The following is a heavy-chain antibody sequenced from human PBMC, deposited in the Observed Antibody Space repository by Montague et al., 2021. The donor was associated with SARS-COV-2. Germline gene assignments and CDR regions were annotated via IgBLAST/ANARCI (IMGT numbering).Heavy chain of an antibody. CDR1: GGSISSGGYY. CDR3: ARSPEPMIILIITSLNWYFDL. D-gene: IGHD3-22*01. J-gene: IGHJ2*01. CDR2: IYYSGST. Sequence: TLSLTCTVSGGSISSGGYYWSWIRQHPGKGLEWIGYIYYSGSTYYNPSLKSRVTISVDTSKNQFSLKMSSVTAADTAVYYCARSPEPMIILIITSLNWYFDLWDRGPLVTVSS. V-gene: IGHV4-31*03.